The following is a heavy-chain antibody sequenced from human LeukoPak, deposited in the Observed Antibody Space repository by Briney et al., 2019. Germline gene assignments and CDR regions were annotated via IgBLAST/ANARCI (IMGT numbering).Heavy chain of an antibody. Sequence: ASVKLSCKASGYTFTGYYMQWMRPAPGQGLEWMGWINLKSGDTNYAQNFRGRVTMTRETSISTAYMEMNTLRSDDTAVYYCASWAGGSADIAFFDYWGQGTLVTVSS. CDR1: GYTFTGYY. J-gene: IGHJ4*02. V-gene: IGHV1-2*02. D-gene: IGHD3-10*01. CDR3: ASWAGGSADIAFFDY. CDR2: INLKSGDT.